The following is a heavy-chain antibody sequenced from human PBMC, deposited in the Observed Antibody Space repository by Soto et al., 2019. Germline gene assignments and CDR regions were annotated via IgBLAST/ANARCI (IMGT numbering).Heavy chain of an antibody. J-gene: IGHJ5*02. D-gene: IGHD1-20*01. Sequence: SETLSLTCAVYGGSFSGYYWSWIRQPPGKGLEWIGEINHSGSTNYNPSLKSRVTISVDTSKNQFSLKLSSVTAADTAVYYCARGRYNWNSWGQGTLVTV. CDR2: INHSGST. CDR3: ARGRYNWNS. CDR1: GGSFSGYY. V-gene: IGHV4-34*01.